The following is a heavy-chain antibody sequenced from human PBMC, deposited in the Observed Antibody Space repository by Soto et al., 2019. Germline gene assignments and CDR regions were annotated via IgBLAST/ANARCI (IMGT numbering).Heavy chain of an antibody. CDR2: IFWNDEK. J-gene: IGHJ4*02. CDR1: GFSLSNARMG. CDR3: ARLYYDFWSGYSCIDY. Sequence: QVTLKESGPVLVKPTETLTLTCTVSGFSLSNARMGVRWIRQPPGKALEWLAHIFWNDEKSYSTSLQSRRTISKDPSKSQVVLTMTNMDPVDTATYYCARLYYDFWSGYSCIDYWGQGTLVTVSS. V-gene: IGHV2-26*01. D-gene: IGHD3-3*01.